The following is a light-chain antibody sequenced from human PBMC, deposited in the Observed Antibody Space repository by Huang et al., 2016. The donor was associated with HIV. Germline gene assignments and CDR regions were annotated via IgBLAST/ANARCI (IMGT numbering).Light chain of an antibody. Sequence: EIVLTQSPGTLALSPGERATLSCRASQSVSTNSLAWYQQKPGQAPRLLIYTASSRATGIPDRFSGSGSGTDFTLTISRLEPEDFAVYYCQQYSNSPATFGQGTKVEIK. CDR3: QQYSNSPAT. V-gene: IGKV3-20*01. J-gene: IGKJ1*01. CDR2: TAS. CDR1: QSVSTNS.